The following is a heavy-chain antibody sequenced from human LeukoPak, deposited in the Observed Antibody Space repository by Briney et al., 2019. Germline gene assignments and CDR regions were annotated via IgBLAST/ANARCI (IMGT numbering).Heavy chain of an antibody. CDR3: ARDRSVAAAGLGV. Sequence: GGSPRLSCEVSGFTFSSYHMNWVRQAPGKGLEWVSSIGSSGSYIYYADSVKGRFTISRDNAKNSLYLQMNSLRAEDTAVYYCARDRSVAAAGLGVWGKGTTVTVSS. J-gene: IGHJ6*04. D-gene: IGHD6-13*01. CDR1: GFTFSSYH. V-gene: IGHV3-21*01. CDR2: IGSSGSYI.